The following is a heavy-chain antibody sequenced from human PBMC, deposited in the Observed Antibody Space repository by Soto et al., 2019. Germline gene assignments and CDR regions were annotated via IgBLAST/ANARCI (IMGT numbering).Heavy chain of an antibody. CDR3: AGLRGYAGSPIDY. J-gene: IGHJ4*02. Sequence: QVQLQESGPGLVKPSETLSLTCTVSGGSIISGYWSWIRQPPGKGLEWIGYISYSGNTNYNPSLKSRVTMSVDTPKNQCSRRLSSVTTADTAVYYCAGLRGYAGSPIDYWGQGTLVTVSS. V-gene: IGHV4-59*01. CDR1: GGSIISGY. CDR2: ISYSGNT. D-gene: IGHD2-15*01.